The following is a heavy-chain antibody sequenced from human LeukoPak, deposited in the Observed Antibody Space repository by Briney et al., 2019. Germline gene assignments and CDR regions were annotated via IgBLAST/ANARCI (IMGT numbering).Heavy chain of an antibody. CDR1: GGTFSGYA. J-gene: IGHJ5*02. Sequence: ASVKVSCKASGGTFSGYAISWVRQAPGQGLEWMGGIIPIFGTANYAQKFQGRVTITADESTSTAYMELSSLRSEDTAVYYCARGGGFYDYVWGSYPHNWFDPWGQGTLVTVSS. CDR2: IIPIFGTA. CDR3: ARGGGFYDYVWGSYPHNWFDP. D-gene: IGHD3-16*02. V-gene: IGHV1-69*13.